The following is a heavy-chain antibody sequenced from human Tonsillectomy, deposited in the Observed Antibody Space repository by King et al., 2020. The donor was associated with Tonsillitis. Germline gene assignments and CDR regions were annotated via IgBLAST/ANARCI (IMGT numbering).Heavy chain of an antibody. V-gene: IGHV4-59*08. D-gene: IGHD5-18*01. J-gene: IGHJ3*02. CDR2: IYYSGST. Sequence: VQLQESGPGLVKPSETLSLTCTVSGASITSYYWNWIRQPPGKGLEGIGYIYYSGSTSYNPSVKSRVTISLDTSKKHFSLKLNSVTAADTAVYYCASGVTAPYDAFDIWGQGTMVIVSS. CDR1: GASITSYY. CDR3: ASGVTAPYDAFDI.